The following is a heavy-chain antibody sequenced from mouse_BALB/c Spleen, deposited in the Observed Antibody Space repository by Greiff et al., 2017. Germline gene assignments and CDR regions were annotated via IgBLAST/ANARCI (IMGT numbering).Heavy chain of an antibody. D-gene: IGHD2-4*01. CDR2: ISSGGSYT. J-gene: IGHJ1*01. Sequence: DVKLVESGGGLVKPGGSLKLSCAASGFTFSSYTMSWVRQTPEKRLEWVATISSGGSYTYYPDSVKGRFTISRDNAKNTLYLQMSSLKSEDTAMYYCTRDAYDYDSSYWYFDVWGAGTTVTVSS. CDR3: TRDAYDYDSSYWYFDV. CDR1: GFTFSSYT. V-gene: IGHV5-6-4*01.